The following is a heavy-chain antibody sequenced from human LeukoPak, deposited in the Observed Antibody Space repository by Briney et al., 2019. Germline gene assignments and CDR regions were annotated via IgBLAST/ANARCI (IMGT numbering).Heavy chain of an antibody. CDR3: AKDAVRGVMRYYFGY. D-gene: IGHD3-10*01. J-gene: IGHJ4*02. Sequence: GGSLRLSCAASGFTFSSYGMHWVRQAPGKGLEWVAVISYDGSNKYYADSVKGRFTISRDNSKNTLYLQMNSLRAEDTAVYYCAKDAVRGVMRYYFGYWGQGTLVTVSS. CDR1: GFTFSSYG. CDR2: ISYDGSNK. V-gene: IGHV3-30*18.